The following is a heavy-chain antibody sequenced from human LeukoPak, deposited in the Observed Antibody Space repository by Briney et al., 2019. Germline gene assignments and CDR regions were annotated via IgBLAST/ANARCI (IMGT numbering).Heavy chain of an antibody. CDR1: GGSISSYY. V-gene: IGHV4-4*09. Sequence: SETLSLTCTVSGGSISSYYWSWIRQPPGKGLEWIGYIYTSGSTNYNPSLKSRVTISVDTSKNQFSLKLSSVAAADTAVYYCARHSYTWGSSSPDYFDYWGQGTLVTVSS. J-gene: IGHJ4*02. CDR3: ARHSYTWGSSSPDYFDY. D-gene: IGHD6-6*01. CDR2: IYTSGST.